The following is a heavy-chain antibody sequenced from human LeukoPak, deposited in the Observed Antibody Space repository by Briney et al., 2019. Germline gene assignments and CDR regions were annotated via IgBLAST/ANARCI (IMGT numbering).Heavy chain of an antibody. CDR1: FYSISSGYY. CDR3: ARVGGIDDAGSYYSAIEY. V-gene: IGHV4-38-2*02. D-gene: IGHD3-10*01. CDR2: IYHTGNT. Sequence: SETLSLTCTVSFYSISSGYYWGWIRQPPGKGLEWIGNIYHTGNTYYNTSLKSRLTMSVDKSKNRFSLKLSSVTAADTAVYYCARVGGIDDAGSYYSAIEYWGQGTLVTVSS. J-gene: IGHJ4*02.